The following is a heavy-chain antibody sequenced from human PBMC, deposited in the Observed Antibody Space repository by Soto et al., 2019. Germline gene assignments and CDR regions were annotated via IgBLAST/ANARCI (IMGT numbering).Heavy chain of an antibody. CDR3: ARSQRNGAMDV. J-gene: IGHJ6*02. D-gene: IGHD2-8*01. CDR2: IWYDGSNK. CDR1: GFTFSSYG. V-gene: IGHV3-33*03. Sequence: GGSLRLSCAASGFTFSSYGMHWVRQAPGKGLEWVAFIWYDGSNKYYADSVKGRFTISRDDAKNSLFLQMSSLRADDTAVYYCARSQRNGAMDVWGQGTTVTVSS.